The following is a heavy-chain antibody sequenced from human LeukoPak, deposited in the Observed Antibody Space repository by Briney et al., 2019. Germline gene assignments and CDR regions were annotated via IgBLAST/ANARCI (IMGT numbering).Heavy chain of an antibody. D-gene: IGHD3-9*01. CDR3: ARRPAYYDILTADW. J-gene: IGHJ4*02. CDR2: ISGSGGST. CDR1: GFTFSSYA. V-gene: IGHV3-23*01. Sequence: PGGSLRLSCAAPGFTFSSYAMSWVRQAPGKGLEWVSAISGSGGSTYYADSVKGRFTISRDNSKNTLYLQMNSLRAEDTAVYYCARRPAYYDILTADWWGQGTLVTVSS.